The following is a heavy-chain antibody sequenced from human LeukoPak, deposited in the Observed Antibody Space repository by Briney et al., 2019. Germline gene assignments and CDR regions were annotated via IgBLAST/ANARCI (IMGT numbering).Heavy chain of an antibody. CDR2: IYHRGST. D-gene: IGHD6-13*01. Sequence: SETLSLTCAVSGYSISSGYYWGWIRQPPGHGLEWIGRIYHRGSTYYNPSLKSRVTISVDTSKNQFSLKLSSVTAADTAVYYCARTPRGSSWYERWFDPWGQGTLVTVSS. V-gene: IGHV4-38-2*01. J-gene: IGHJ5*02. CDR1: GYSISSGYY. CDR3: ARTPRGSSWYERWFDP.